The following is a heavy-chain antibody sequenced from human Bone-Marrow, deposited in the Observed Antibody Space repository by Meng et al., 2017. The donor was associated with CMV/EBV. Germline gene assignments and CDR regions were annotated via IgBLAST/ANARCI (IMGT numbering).Heavy chain of an antibody. CDR2: ISYDGSNK. CDR1: GFSFRSYA. CDR3: ARGNARFDY. J-gene: IGHJ4*02. V-gene: IGHV3-30-3*01. Sequence: VELGEEGGWGVPAGRSRVLSVVATGFSFRSYAMHWVRQAPGKGLEWVAVISYDGSNKYYADSVKGRFTISRDNSKNTLYLQMNSLRAEDTAVYYCARGNARFDYWGQGTLVTVSS.